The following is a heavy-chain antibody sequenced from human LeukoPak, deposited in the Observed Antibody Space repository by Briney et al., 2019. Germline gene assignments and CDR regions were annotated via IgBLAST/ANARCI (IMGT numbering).Heavy chain of an antibody. Sequence: PGGSLRLSCAASGFTVSSTYMSWVRQAPGKGLEWVAIISYDGSTQHYADSVKGRFTISGDNSKNTLYLQMNSLRTEDTAVYYCTKDHFKWGAPSAFDLWGQGTMVTVSS. D-gene: IGHD7-27*01. CDR3: TKDHFKWGAPSAFDL. CDR1: GFTVSSTY. J-gene: IGHJ3*01. V-gene: IGHV3-30*18. CDR2: ISYDGSTQ.